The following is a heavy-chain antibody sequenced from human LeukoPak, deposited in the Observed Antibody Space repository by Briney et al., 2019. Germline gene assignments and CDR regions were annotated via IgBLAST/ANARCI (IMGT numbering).Heavy chain of an antibody. Sequence: GGSLRLSCAASGFTFTNYVMHWVRQAPGKGLEWVAFIRYDGRNEYYADSVRGRFTISRDNSKNTLYLQMNSLRAEDTAVYYCARCRDAYRNPDYWGQGTLVTVSS. D-gene: IGHD5-24*01. J-gene: IGHJ4*02. CDR3: ARCRDAYRNPDY. CDR1: GFTFTNYV. V-gene: IGHV3-30*02. CDR2: IRYDGRNE.